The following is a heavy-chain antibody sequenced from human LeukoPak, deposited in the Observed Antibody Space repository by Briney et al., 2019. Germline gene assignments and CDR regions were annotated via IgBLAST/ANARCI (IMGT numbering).Heavy chain of an antibody. V-gene: IGHV4-59*12. CDR1: GGSISSYY. Sequence: SETLSLTCTVSGGSISSYYWSWIRQPPGKGLEWIGHIYYSGSTNYNPSLKSRVTISVDTSKNQFSLKLTSVTAADTAVYYCASLLGPLSYNFGFARDYWGQGTLVTVSS. CDR2: IYYSGST. D-gene: IGHD5-18*01. CDR3: ASLLGPLSYNFGFARDY. J-gene: IGHJ4*01.